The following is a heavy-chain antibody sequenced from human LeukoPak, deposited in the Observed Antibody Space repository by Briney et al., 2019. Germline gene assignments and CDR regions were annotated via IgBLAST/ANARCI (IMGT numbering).Heavy chain of an antibody. CDR1: GFTFSSYS. J-gene: IGHJ4*02. CDR2: ISSSSSYI. Sequence: GGSLRLSCAASGFTFSSYSMNWVRQAPGKGLEWVSSISSSSSYIYYADSVKGRFTISRDNAKNSLYLQMNSLRAEDTAVYYCARVADHFRSSPGYWGQGTLVTVSS. V-gene: IGHV3-21*01. CDR3: ARVADHFRSSPGY. D-gene: IGHD6-13*01.